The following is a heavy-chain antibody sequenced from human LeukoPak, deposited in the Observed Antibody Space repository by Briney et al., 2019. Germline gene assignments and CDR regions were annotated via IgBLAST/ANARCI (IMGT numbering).Heavy chain of an antibody. Sequence: PGGSLRLSCAASGFTFSDAWMSWVRQAPGKGLEWVGRIKSKADGGTADYATPVKDRFTISRDGSKNTLYLQMSSLKSEDTAVYFCATRPPPYGDYYLDYWSQGTLVTISS. V-gene: IGHV3-15*01. CDR2: IKSKADGGTA. CDR3: ATRPPPYGDYYLDY. D-gene: IGHD4-17*01. J-gene: IGHJ4*02. CDR1: GFTFSDAW.